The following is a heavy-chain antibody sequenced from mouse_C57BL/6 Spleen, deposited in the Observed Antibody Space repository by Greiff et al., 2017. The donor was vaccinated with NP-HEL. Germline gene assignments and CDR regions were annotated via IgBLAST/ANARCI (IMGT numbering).Heavy chain of an antibody. V-gene: IGHV1-69*01. CDR3: ARKIYYEGYYFDD. D-gene: IGHD2-4*01. Sequence: QVQLQQPGAELVMPGASVKLSCKASGYTFTSYGMHWVKQRPGQGLEWIGAIDPSDSYTNYNQKFKGKSTMTVDKSYSTAYMQLSSLTSEDSAVYYCARKIYYEGYYFDDWGQGTTLTVSS. J-gene: IGHJ2*01. CDR1: GYTFTSYG. CDR2: IDPSDSYT.